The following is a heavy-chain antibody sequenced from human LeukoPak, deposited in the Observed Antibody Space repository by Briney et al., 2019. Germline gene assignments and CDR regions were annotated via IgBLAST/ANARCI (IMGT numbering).Heavy chain of an antibody. CDR3: ARGYSSGWSAFDY. J-gene: IGHJ4*02. V-gene: IGHV3-21*01. CDR2: ISSTSSYI. CDR1: GFTFSGYA. Sequence: TGGSLRLSCAASGFTFSGYAMSWVRQAPGRGLEWVSSISSTSSYIYYADSVKGRFTISRDNADNSLYLQMNSLRAEDTAVYYCARGYSSGWSAFDYWGQGTLVTVSS. D-gene: IGHD6-19*01.